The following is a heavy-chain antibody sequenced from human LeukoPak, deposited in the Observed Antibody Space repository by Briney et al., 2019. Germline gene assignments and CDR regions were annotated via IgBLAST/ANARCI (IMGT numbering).Heavy chain of an antibody. CDR2: ISGSGGST. Sequence: GGSLRLPCAASGFTFSSYAMSWVRQAPGKGLEWVSAISGSGGSTYYADSVKGRFTISRDNSKNTLYLQMNSLRAEDTAVYYCAKSQYYYDSSGYYLLYYYYYMDVWGKGTTVTVSS. V-gene: IGHV3-23*01. D-gene: IGHD3-22*01. J-gene: IGHJ6*03. CDR1: GFTFSSYA. CDR3: AKSQYYYDSSGYYLLYYYYYMDV.